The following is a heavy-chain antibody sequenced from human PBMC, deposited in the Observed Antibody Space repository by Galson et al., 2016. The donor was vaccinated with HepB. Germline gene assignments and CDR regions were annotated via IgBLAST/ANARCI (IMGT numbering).Heavy chain of an antibody. D-gene: IGHD1-14*01. CDR3: ARELDHSFYFDY. V-gene: IGHV1-46*02. CDR1: GYTFNTYN. J-gene: IGHJ4*02. Sequence: SVKVSCKASGYTFNTYNMHWVRQAPGQGPECMGIIKPNGGNTRYAQKFQDRITMTRDTSTSTVYMELISLRSEDTAVYYCARELDHSFYFDYWGQGTLLTVSS. CDR2: IKPNGGNT.